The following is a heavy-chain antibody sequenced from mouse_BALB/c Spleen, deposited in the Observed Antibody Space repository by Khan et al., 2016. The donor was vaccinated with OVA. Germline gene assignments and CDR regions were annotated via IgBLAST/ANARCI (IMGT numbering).Heavy chain of an antibody. V-gene: IGHV1S81*02. CDR3: TRSGYGSFAY. CDR2: INPNNGGT. D-gene: IGHD2-2*01. J-gene: IGHJ3*01. CDR1: GYTFSSYY. Sequence: QVRLQQSGAKLVKPGASVKLSCKASGYTFSSYYMYWVKQRPGQGLEWIGEINPNNGGTNFNQNFKSKATLTVDKSSSTAFMQLSSLTSEDSAVYYCTRSGYGSFAYWGQGTLVTVSA.